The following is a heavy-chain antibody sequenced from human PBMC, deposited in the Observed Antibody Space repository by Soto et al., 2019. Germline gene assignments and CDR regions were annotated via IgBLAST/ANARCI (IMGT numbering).Heavy chain of an antibody. J-gene: IGHJ4*02. D-gene: IGHD5-12*01. CDR3: ARTASLSGSATIDY. V-gene: IGHV3-66*01. CDR2: IYTGGST. Sequence: GRSLRLSCAASGFTVSSNHMNWVRRTPGKGLEWVSVIYTGGSTYYADSVKGRFSISRDNSKNTLYLQMNSLRAEDTAVYYCARTASLSGSATIDYWGQGTLVTVSS. CDR1: GFTVSSNH.